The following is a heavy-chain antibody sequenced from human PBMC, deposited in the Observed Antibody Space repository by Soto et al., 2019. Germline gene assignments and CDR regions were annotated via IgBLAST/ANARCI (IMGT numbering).Heavy chain of an antibody. D-gene: IGHD2-15*01. CDR3: ARSLGYCGGGSCYSDAYYFDY. CDR2: ISSSSSYI. V-gene: IGHV3-21*01. CDR1: GFTFSSYS. Sequence: EVQLVESGGGLVKPGGSLRLSCAASGFTFSSYSMNWVRQAPGKGLEWVSSISSSSSYIYYADSVKGRFTISRDNAKNSLYLQMNSLRAEDTAVYYCARSLGYCGGGSCYSDAYYFDYWGQGTLVTVSS. J-gene: IGHJ4*02.